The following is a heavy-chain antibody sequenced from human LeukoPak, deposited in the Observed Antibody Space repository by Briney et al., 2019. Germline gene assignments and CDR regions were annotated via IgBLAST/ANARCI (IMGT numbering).Heavy chain of an antibody. CDR3: AREVRFLEWLPHAFDY. CDR2: IYTSGST. Sequence: SETLSLTCTVSGGSISSGSYYWSWIRQPAGKGLEWIGRIYTSGSTNYNPSLKSRVTISVGTSKNQFSLKLSSVTAADTAVYYCAREVRFLEWLPHAFDYWGQGTLVTVSS. CDR1: GGSISSGSYY. D-gene: IGHD3-3*01. V-gene: IGHV4-61*02. J-gene: IGHJ4*02.